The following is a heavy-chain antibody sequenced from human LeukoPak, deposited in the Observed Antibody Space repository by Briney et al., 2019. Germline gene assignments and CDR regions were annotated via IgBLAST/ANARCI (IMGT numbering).Heavy chain of an antibody. V-gene: IGHV3-7*01. CDR1: GFTFSSYW. CDR2: IKQDGSEK. CDR3: ARDVQYYDFWSGYYDYYYYMDV. Sequence: PGGSLRLSCAASGFTFSSYWMSWVRQAPGKGLEWVANIKQDGSEKYYVDSVKGRFTISRDNAKNSLYLQMNSLRAEDTAVYYCARDVQYYDFWSGYYDYYYYMDVWGKGTTVTVSS. D-gene: IGHD3-3*01. J-gene: IGHJ6*03.